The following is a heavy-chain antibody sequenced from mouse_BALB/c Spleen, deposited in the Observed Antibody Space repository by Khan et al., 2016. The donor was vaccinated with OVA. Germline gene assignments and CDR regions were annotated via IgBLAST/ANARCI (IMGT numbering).Heavy chain of an antibody. Sequence: EVQLVESGPGLVKPSQSLSLTCTVTGYSITSDYAWDWLRQFPGNKLEWMGYISYGGSTSYNPSLQSRISITRDTSKNQFFLQLNSVTTEDTATYYCARKNYYGYAMDYWGQGTSVTVSS. V-gene: IGHV3-2*02. D-gene: IGHD1-1*01. CDR3: ARKNYYGYAMDY. CDR2: ISYGGST. J-gene: IGHJ4*01. CDR1: GYSITSDYA.